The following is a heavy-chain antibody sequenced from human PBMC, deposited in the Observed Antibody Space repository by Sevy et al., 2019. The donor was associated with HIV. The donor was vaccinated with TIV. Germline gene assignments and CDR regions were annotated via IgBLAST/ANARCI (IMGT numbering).Heavy chain of an antibody. CDR3: ARGGVVGYYGSGSSFDY. D-gene: IGHD3-10*01. Sequence: SETLSLTCTVSGGSISSYYWSWIRQPPGKGLEWIGYIYYSGSTNYSPSLKSRVTISVDTSKNQFSLKLSSVTAADTAVYYCARGGVVGYYGSGSSFDYWGQGTLVTVSS. CDR2: IYYSGST. J-gene: IGHJ4*02. CDR1: GGSISSYY. V-gene: IGHV4-59*01.